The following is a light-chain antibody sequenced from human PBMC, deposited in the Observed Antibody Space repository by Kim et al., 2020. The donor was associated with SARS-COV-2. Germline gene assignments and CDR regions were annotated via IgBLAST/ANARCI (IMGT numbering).Light chain of an antibody. CDR2: EDD. CDR1: SGSIDDNY. CDR3: QSYNRDNVI. V-gene: IGLV6-57*03. J-gene: IGLJ2*01. Sequence: GKAVTISCTRSSGSIDDNYVQWYQQRPGGVPTTVIYEDDKRPSGVSDRFSGSIDNSSNSASLTISGLRTEDEADYYCQSYNRDNVIFGGGTKVTVL.